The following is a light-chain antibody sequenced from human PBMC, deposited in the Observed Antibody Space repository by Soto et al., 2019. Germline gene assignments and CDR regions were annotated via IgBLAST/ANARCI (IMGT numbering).Light chain of an antibody. V-gene: IGLV1-51*01. CDR1: SSNIGNNY. CDR2: DNN. CDR3: GSWDSSLTAGV. J-gene: IGLJ2*01. Sequence: QSVLTQPPSVSAAPGQTVTISCSGSSSNIGNNYVSWYQQLPGTAPKLLIHDNNKRPSGIPDRFSGSKSGTSATLDITGLQTGDEADYYCGSWDSSLTAGVFGGGTKLTVL.